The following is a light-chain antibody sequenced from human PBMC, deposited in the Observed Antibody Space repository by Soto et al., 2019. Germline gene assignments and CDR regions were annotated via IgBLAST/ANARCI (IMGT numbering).Light chain of an antibody. CDR2: KAS. Sequence: DIQMTQSPSILSASVGDRVTITCRASQSISSWLAWYQQKPGKAPNLLIHKASHLESGVPSRFSGSGSGTEFTLTISSLQPGDFATYYCQHYHSFSITFGQGTRLEIK. CDR3: QHYHSFSIT. CDR1: QSISSW. V-gene: IGKV1-5*03. J-gene: IGKJ5*01.